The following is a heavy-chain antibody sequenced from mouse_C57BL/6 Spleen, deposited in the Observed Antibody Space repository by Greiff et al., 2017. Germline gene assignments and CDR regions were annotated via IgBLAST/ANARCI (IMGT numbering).Heavy chain of an antibody. CDR2: ISYDGSN. Sequence: EESGPGLVKPSQSLSLTCSVTGYSITSGYYWNWIRQFPGNKLEWMGYISYDGSNNYNPSLKNRISITRDTSKNQFFLKLNSVTTEDTATYYCARIYYDYDGHWYFDVWGTGTTVTVSS. D-gene: IGHD2-4*01. CDR3: ARIYYDYDGHWYFDV. CDR1: GYSITSGYY. V-gene: IGHV3-6*01. J-gene: IGHJ1*03.